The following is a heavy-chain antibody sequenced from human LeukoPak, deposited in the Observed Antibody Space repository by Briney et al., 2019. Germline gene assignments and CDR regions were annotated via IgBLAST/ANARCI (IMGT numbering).Heavy chain of an antibody. CDR1: GFTFSSYA. D-gene: IGHD3-10*01. Sequence: GGSLRLSCAASGFTFSSYAMTWVRQTPEKGLEWVSAISGSGGSTYYADSVKGRFTISRDNSKNTLYLQMNSLRAEDTAVYYCAALLLWFGELPTPFDYWGQGTLVTVSS. J-gene: IGHJ4*02. V-gene: IGHV3-23*01. CDR2: ISGSGGST. CDR3: AALLLWFGELPTPFDY.